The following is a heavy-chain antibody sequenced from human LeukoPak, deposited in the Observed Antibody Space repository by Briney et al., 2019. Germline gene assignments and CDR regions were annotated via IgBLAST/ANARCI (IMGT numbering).Heavy chain of an antibody. J-gene: IGHJ4*02. Sequence: SETLSLTCTVSGYSISSGYYWGWIRQPPGKGLEWIGSIYHSGSTYYNPSLKSRATISVDTSKNQFSLKLSSVTAADTAVYYCARVLNYYDSSGYDYWGQGTLVTVSS. V-gene: IGHV4-38-2*02. CDR1: GYSISSGYY. CDR2: IYHSGST. CDR3: ARVLNYYDSSGYDY. D-gene: IGHD3-22*01.